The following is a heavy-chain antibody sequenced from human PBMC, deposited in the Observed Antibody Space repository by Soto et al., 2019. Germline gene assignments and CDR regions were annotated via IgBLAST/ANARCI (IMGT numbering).Heavy chain of an antibody. V-gene: IGHV3-30*18. CDR3: AKDLSRQHDY. Sequence: PGGSLRLSCVASGFTLTNNGMHWVRQAPGQGLEWVAVISSDGSSKYYGDSVRGRFTISRDNSKNTLYLQMNSLRAEDTALYYCAKDLSRQHDYWGQGTLVTVSS. CDR2: ISSDGSSK. J-gene: IGHJ4*02. D-gene: IGHD6-13*01. CDR1: GFTLTNNG.